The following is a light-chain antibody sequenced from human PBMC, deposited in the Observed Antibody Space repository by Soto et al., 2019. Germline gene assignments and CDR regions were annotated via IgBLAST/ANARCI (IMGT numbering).Light chain of an antibody. J-gene: IGKJ5*01. V-gene: IGKV3-20*01. CDR3: QQYGNSPIT. CDR2: DAS. Sequence: EIVMTQSPATLSVSPGERATLSCRASQSVSSNLAWYHQRPGQAPRLLIYDASRRATGIPDRFSGSGSGTDFTLTISRLEPEDFAVYYCQQYGNSPITFGQGTRLEIK. CDR1: QSVSSN.